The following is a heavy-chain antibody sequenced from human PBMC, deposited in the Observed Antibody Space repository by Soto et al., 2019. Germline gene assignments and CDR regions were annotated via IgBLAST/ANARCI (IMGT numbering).Heavy chain of an antibody. V-gene: IGHV4-30-4*01. J-gene: IGHJ4*02. CDR3: ARDKGSGYYYFGY. D-gene: IGHD3-22*01. CDR1: GGSISSGDYY. CDR2: IYYSGST. Sequence: CSVSGGSISSGDYYWGWVRQPPGKGLEWIGYIYYSGSTYYNPSLKSRVTISVDTSKNQFSLKLSSVTAADTAVYYCARDKGSGYYYFGYWGQGTLVTVSS.